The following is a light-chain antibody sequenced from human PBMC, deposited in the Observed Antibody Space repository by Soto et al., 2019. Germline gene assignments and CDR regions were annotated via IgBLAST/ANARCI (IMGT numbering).Light chain of an antibody. V-gene: IGKV3-15*01. J-gene: IGKJ2*01. CDR2: GAS. Sequence: EIVLTQSPGTLSLSPGERATLSCRASQSVSSSYLVWYQQKPGQAPRLLIYGASTRATGIPARFSGSGSGTEFTLTISSLQSEDFALYYCHQYNSWPPGTFGQGTKVDIK. CDR3: HQYNSWPPGT. CDR1: QSVSSSY.